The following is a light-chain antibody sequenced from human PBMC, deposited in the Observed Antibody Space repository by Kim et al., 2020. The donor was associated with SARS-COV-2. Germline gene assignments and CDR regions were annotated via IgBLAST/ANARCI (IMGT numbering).Light chain of an antibody. CDR3: SSYTTSSTVV. V-gene: IGLV2-14*03. J-gene: IGLJ1*01. Sequence: GQSITISCPGTSSDVGAYNHVSWYQQYPDKAPKLMIYDVINRPSGVSNRFSGSKSGNTASLTISGVRAEDEADYFCSSYTTSSTVVFGTGTKVTVL. CDR2: DVI. CDR1: SSDVGAYNH.